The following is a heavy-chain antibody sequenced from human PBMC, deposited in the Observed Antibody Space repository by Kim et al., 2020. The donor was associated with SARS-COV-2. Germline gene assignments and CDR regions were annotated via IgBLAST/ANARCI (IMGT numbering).Heavy chain of an antibody. Sequence: GGSLRLSCETSGFTFSNFGMHWVRKAPGKGLEWVAFISYDGSRTDYVDSVQGRFTVSRENSKSTVLLEMSSPRADDTAVYYCTKDGDTLGFGVSYYEMDV. CDR2: ISYDGSRT. V-gene: IGHV3-30*02. CDR1: GFTFSNFG. D-gene: IGHD3-16*01. CDR3: TKDGDTLGFGVSYYEMDV. J-gene: IGHJ6*01.